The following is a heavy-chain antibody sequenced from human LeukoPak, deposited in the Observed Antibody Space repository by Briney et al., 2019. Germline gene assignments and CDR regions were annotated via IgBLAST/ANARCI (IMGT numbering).Heavy chain of an antibody. D-gene: IGHD3-10*01. CDR3: ARLPTSSSVVRGVTRIDY. V-gene: IGHV1-2*02. CDR1: GYTLTGYY. Sequence: ASVKVSCKASGYTLTGYYMHWVRQAPGQGLEWMGWINPNSGGTNYAQKFQGRVTMTRDTSISTAYMELSRLRSDDTAVYYCARLPTSSSVVRGVTRIDYWGQGTLVTVSS. CDR2: INPNSGGT. J-gene: IGHJ4*02.